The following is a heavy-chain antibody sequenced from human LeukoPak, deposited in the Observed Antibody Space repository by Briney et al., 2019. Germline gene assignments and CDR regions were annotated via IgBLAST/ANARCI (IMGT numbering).Heavy chain of an antibody. CDR3: TTDLIGTYYDFPLDY. CDR2: IKSKTDGGTT. J-gene: IGHJ4*02. V-gene: IGHV3-15*01. D-gene: IGHD3-3*01. Sequence: GGSLRLSCAASGFTFSNAWMSWVRQAPGKGLEWVGRIKSKTDGGTTDQAAPVKGRFTISRDDSKNTLYLQMNSLKAEDTAVYYCTTDLIGTYYDFPLDYWGQGTLVTVSS. CDR1: GFTFSNAW.